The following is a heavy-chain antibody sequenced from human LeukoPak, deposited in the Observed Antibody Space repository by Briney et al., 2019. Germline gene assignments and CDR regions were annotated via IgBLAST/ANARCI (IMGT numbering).Heavy chain of an antibody. Sequence: SETLSLTCAVYGGSFSGYYWSWIRQPPGKGLEWIGEINHSGSTNYNPSLKSRVTISVDTSKNQFSLKLSSVTAADTAVYYCARLSPVVPAATINWFDPWGQGTLVTVSS. CDR3: ARLSPVVPAATINWFDP. CDR1: GGSFSGYY. V-gene: IGHV4-34*01. CDR2: INHSGST. J-gene: IGHJ5*02. D-gene: IGHD2-2*01.